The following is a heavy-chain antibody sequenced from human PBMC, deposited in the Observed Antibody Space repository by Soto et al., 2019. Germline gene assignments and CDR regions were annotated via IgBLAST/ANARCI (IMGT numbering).Heavy chain of an antibody. CDR3: AGDGVGLCSGTCTFNAFDL. V-gene: IGHV1-69*17. J-gene: IGHJ3*01. D-gene: IGHD3-3*01. CDR2: IIPIFGIT. CDR1: AGTFNSYA. Sequence: QALLEQSGAEMKKPGASLTVSCKASAGTFNSYAISWVRQAPGQGLEWMGGIIPIFGITNYAQKFQDRLTLTADKVTDTAYMELIRLTSDDTAVYYCAGDGVGLCSGTCTFNAFDLWGRGTSVTVSS.